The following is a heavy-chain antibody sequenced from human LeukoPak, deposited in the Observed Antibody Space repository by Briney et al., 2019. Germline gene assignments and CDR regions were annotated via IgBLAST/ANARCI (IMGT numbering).Heavy chain of an antibody. J-gene: IGHJ4*02. CDR2: ISGSGGNT. Sequence: HPGGSLRLSCAASGFTFSSYAMSWVRQAPGKGLEWVSAISGSGGNTYYADSVKGRFTISRDNSKNTLYLQMNSLRAEDTAVYYCARLSGSFLDYWDQGTLVTVSS. CDR3: ARLSGSFLDY. D-gene: IGHD1-26*01. V-gene: IGHV3-23*01. CDR1: GFTFSSYA.